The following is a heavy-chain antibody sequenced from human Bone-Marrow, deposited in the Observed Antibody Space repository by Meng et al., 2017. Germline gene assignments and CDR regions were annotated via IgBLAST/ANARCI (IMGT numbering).Heavy chain of an antibody. CDR2: INHSGST. J-gene: IGHJ4*02. CDR1: GGSFSGYY. D-gene: IGHD2-15*01. CDR3: ARGLAYCSGGSCYPGSYFDY. V-gene: IGHV4-34*01. Sequence: VQLQQRGAGLLKPSETLSLTCAVYGGSFSGYYWSWIRQPPGKGLEWIGEINHSGSTNYNPSLKSRVTISVDTSKNQFSLKLSSVTAADTAVYYCARGLAYCSGGSCYPGSYFDYWGQGTLVTVSS.